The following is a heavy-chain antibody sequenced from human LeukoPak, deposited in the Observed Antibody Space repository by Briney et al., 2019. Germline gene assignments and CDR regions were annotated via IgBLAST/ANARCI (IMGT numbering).Heavy chain of an antibody. CDR1: GFPFSRYA. D-gene: IGHD2/OR15-2a*01. CDR3: AKQVSCDTTTCYSGMPPDY. V-gene: IGHV3-23*01. J-gene: IGHJ4*02. Sequence: GGSLRLSCAASGFPFSRYAMSWVRQTPERGLEWVSVISGSDGSRYYADSVKGRFTISRDDSRNTVYLQMNNLRAEDTAVYYCAKQVSCDTTTCYSGMPPDYWGQGTLVTVSS. CDR2: ISGSDGSR.